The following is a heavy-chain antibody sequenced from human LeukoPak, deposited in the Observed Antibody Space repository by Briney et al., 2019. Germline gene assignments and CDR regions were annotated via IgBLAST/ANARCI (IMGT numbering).Heavy chain of an antibody. CDR2: ISSSSSYI. J-gene: IGHJ3*02. Sequence: PGGSLRLSCAASGFTFSDYYMSWIRQAPGKGLEWVSYISSSSSYIYYADSVKGRFTISRDNAKNSLYLQMNSLRAEDTAVYYCARTTYYYGSGSRPNNAFDIWGQGTMVTVSS. CDR1: GFTFSDYY. CDR3: ARTTYYYGSGSRPNNAFDI. D-gene: IGHD3-10*01. V-gene: IGHV3-11*06.